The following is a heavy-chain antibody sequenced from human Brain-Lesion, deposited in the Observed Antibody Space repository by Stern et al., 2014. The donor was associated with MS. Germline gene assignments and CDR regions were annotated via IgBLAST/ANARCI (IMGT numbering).Heavy chain of an antibody. J-gene: IGHJ6*02. CDR3: ARGPRRYYGSESPNTYYYGMDV. V-gene: IGHV3-11*01. Sequence: VQLVQSGGGLVKPGGSLRLSCAASGFIFSDYYMSWIRQAPGKGLEWVSYIVPSGDFIYYADSVQGRFTFSRDKAKNSPSPQLNSLRAEDTAVYYCARGPRRYYGSESPNTYYYGMDVWGQGTTVTVSS. D-gene: IGHD3-10*01. CDR1: GFIFSDYY. CDR2: IVPSGDFI.